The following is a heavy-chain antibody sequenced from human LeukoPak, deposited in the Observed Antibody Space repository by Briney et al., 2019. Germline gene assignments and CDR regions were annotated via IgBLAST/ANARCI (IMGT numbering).Heavy chain of an antibody. J-gene: IGHJ4*02. CDR1: GYTFTGYY. D-gene: IGHD3-3*01. CDR3: ARDRITIFGVVIAGPLFDY. Sequence: ASVKVSCKASGYTFTGYYMHWVRQAPGQGLEWMGWINPNSGGTNYAQKFQGRVTMTRDTSISTAYMELSRLRSDDTAVYYCARDRITIFGVVIAGPLFDYWGQGTLVTVSS. CDR2: INPNSGGT. V-gene: IGHV1-2*02.